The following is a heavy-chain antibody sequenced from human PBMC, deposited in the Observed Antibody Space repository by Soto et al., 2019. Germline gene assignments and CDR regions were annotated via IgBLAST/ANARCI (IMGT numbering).Heavy chain of an antibody. D-gene: IGHD2-15*01. Sequence: QVQLVQSGAEVKKPGSSVKVSCKASGGTFSSYAISWVRQAPGQGLEWMGGIIPIFGTANYAQKFQGRVTITADESTSTAYMELSSLRSEDTAVYYCARGSGCSGGSCYSDYYYYGMDVWGQGTTVTVSS. V-gene: IGHV1-69*01. CDR1: GGTFSSYA. CDR3: ARGSGCSGGSCYSDYYYYGMDV. CDR2: IIPIFGTA. J-gene: IGHJ6*02.